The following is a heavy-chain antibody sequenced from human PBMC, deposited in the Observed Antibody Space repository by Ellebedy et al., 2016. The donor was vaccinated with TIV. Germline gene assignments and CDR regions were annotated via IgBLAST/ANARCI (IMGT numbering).Heavy chain of an antibody. Sequence: GESLKISCKASGYSFTSYWIGWVRQMPGKGLEWMGIIYPGDSDTRYSPSFQGQVTISADKSISTAYLQWSSLKASDTAMYYCARQGGYCSGSCTLVDYWGQGTLVTVSS. V-gene: IGHV5-51*01. CDR2: IYPGDSDT. CDR1: GYSFTSYW. CDR3: ARQGGYCSGSCTLVDY. D-gene: IGHD2-15*01. J-gene: IGHJ4*02.